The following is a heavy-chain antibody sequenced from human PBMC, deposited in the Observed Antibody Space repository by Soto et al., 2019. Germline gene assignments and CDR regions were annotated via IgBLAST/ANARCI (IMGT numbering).Heavy chain of an antibody. V-gene: IGHV3-48*02. CDR1: GFTFSSYS. J-gene: IGHJ6*02. CDR2: ISSSSSTI. Sequence: GGSLRLSCAASGFTFSSYSMNWVRQAPGKGLEWVSYISSSSSTIYYADSVKGRFTISRDNAKNSLYLQMNSLRDEDTAVYYCARGYGATIFGVVIITYGMDVWGQGTTVTVSS. D-gene: IGHD3-3*01. CDR3: ARGYGATIFGVVIITYGMDV.